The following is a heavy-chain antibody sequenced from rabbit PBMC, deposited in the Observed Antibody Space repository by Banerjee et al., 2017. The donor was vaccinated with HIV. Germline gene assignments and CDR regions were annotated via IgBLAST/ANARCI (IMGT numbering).Heavy chain of an antibody. D-gene: IGHD7-1*01. V-gene: IGHV1S40*01. J-gene: IGHJ4*01. CDR3: ARTAYPDYYFTL. CDR1: GFSFSSSYY. CDR2: VEDGSSGST. Sequence: QSLEESGGDLVKPGASLTLTCTASGFSFSSSYYMCWVRQAPGKGLEWIACVEDGSSGSTYYASWAKGRFTISKTSSTTVTLQMTSLTAADTATYFCARTAYPDYYFTLWGPGTLVTVS.